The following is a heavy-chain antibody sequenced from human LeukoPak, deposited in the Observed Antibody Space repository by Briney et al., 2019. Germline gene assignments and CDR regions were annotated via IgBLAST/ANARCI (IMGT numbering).Heavy chain of an antibody. CDR3: AKVFLPGYYYYGMDV. CDR1: GFTFSSYG. D-gene: IGHD2/OR15-2a*01. Sequence: PGGSLRLSCAASGFTFSSYGMHWVRQAPGKGLEWVAVISYDGSNKYYADSVKGRFTISRDNSKNTLYLQMNSLRAEDTAVYYCAKVFLPGYYYYGMDVWGQGTTVTVSS. V-gene: IGHV3-30*18. J-gene: IGHJ6*02. CDR2: ISYDGSNK.